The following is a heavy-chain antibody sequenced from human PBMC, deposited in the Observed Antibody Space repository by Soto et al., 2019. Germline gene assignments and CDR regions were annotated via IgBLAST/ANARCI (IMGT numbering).Heavy chain of an antibody. CDR2: INHSGSA. J-gene: IGHJ5*02. CDR3: ARAALRNWFDP. V-gene: IGHV4-34*01. D-gene: IGHD6-25*01. Sequence: SETLSLTCAVYGGSFSGYYWSWIRQPPGKGLEWIGEINHSGSANYNPSLKSRVTISVDTSKNQFSLKLSSVTAADTAVYYCARAALRNWFDPWGQGTLVTVS. CDR1: GGSFSGYY.